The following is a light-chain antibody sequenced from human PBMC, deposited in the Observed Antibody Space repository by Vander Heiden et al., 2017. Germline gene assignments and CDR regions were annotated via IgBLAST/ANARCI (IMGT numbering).Light chain of an antibody. J-gene: IGLJ2*01. V-gene: IGLV2-14*01. CDR2: EVS. CDR3: TSYTSSSTVI. Sequence: QSALTQPASVSGSPGPSLTIPCTGTSSDVGGYNYVSWYQKHPGKAPKLMIYEVSNRPSGVSYRFSGSKSGNTASLTISGLQAEDEADYYCTSYTSSSTVIFGGGTKLTVL. CDR1: SSDVGGYNY.